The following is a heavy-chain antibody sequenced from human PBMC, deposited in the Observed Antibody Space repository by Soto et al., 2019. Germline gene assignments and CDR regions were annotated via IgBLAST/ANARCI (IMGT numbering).Heavy chain of an antibody. CDR2: TYYRSRWYN. CDR1: GDSVSSNSAA. V-gene: IGHV6-1*01. J-gene: IGHJ6*02. CDR3: AANEYYYYYGMDV. D-gene: IGHD1-1*01. Sequence: SQTLSLTCVISGDSVSSNSAAWNWIRQSPSRGLEWLGRTYYRSRWYNDYAVSVRSRITVNADTSKNQFSLHLNSVTPEDTAVYYCAANEYYYYYGMDVWGQGTTVTVSS.